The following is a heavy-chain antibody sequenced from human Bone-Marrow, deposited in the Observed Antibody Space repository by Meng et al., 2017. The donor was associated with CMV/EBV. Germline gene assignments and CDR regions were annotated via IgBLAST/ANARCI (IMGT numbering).Heavy chain of an antibody. J-gene: IGHJ5*02. CDR3: ARDAAPDIVGVFDP. V-gene: IGHV3-30-3*01. CDR2: ISYDGNNK. Sequence: GGSLRLSCAASGFTFSYYAMHWVRQAPGKGLEWVAVISYDGNNKYYADSVKGRFTISRDNSKNTLYLQMNSLRAEDTAVYYCARDAAPDIVGVFDPWGQGNLVTVSS. D-gene: IGHD2-15*01. CDR1: GFTFSYYA.